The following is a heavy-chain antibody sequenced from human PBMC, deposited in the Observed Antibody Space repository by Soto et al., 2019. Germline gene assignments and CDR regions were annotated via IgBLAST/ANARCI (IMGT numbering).Heavy chain of an antibody. V-gene: IGHV3-30-3*01. CDR2: ISYDGSNK. CDR3: ARVYLYGSCSYAEGGSPAY. J-gene: IGHJ4*02. CDR1: GFTFSSYA. D-gene: IGHD3-10*01. Sequence: QVQLVESGGGVVQPGRSLRLSCGASGFTFSSYAMHWVRQAPGKGLEWVAVISYDGSNKYYADTVKGRFTISRDNSKNTLYLQMNCLRAEDTAVYYCARVYLYGSCSYAEGGSPAYWVQETLVTVSS.